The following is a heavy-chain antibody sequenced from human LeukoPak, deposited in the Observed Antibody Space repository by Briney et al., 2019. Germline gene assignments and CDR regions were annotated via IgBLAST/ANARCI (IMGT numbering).Heavy chain of an antibody. CDR1: GFSSSGYN. CDR2: ITSSSAYI. CDR3: ARVLRDYYFDF. Sequence: GGSLRLSCAASGFSSSGYNMNWVRQAPGKGLEGVSSITSSSAYIYHADSVKGRFTISRDNAKNSLYLQMNSLRAEDTAVYYCARVLRDYYFDFWGQGTLVTVSS. V-gene: IGHV3-21*01. J-gene: IGHJ4*02. D-gene: IGHD3-9*01.